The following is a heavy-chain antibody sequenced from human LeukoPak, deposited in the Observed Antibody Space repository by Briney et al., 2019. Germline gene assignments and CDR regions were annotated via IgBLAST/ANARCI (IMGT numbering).Heavy chain of an antibody. J-gene: IGHJ5*02. D-gene: IGHD3-10*01. V-gene: IGHV1-8*01. Sequence: ASVKVSCKASGYTFTSYDINWVRQATGQGLEWMGWMNPNSGNTGYAQKFQGRVTMTRNTSISTAYMELSSLRSDDTAVYYCARAGTTVRTVTGTMVHWFDPWGQGTLVTVSS. CDR1: GYTFTSYD. CDR3: ARAGTTVRTVTGTMVHWFDP. CDR2: MNPNSGNT.